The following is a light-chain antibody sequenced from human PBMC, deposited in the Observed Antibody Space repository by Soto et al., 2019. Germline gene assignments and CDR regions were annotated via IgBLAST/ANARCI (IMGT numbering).Light chain of an antibody. CDR1: QSVRSSY. CDR3: QQYSTSPRT. Sequence: EIVLTQSPGTLSLSPGERATLSCRASQSVRSSYLAWYQQKLGQAPRLLIYGVSNRPTGLPERFIGSGSGTDFTLTISRLESEEFAVYYCQQYSTSPRTCDRGTKAEIK. J-gene: IGKJ1*01. CDR2: GVS. V-gene: IGKV3-20*01.